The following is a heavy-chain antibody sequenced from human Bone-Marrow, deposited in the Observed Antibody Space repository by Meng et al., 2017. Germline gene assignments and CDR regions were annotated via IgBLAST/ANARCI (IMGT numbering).Heavy chain of an antibody. D-gene: IGHD4/OR15-4a*01. J-gene: IGHJ4*02. CDR3: ASGGVLTSSSDY. Sequence: SVKVSCKASGFTFTSSAVQWVRQARGQRLEWIGWIVVGSGNTNYAQKFQARVTITRDMSTSTAYMELSSLRSEDTAVYYCASGGVLTSSSDYWGQGTLVTVSS. CDR1: GFTFTSSA. CDR2: IVVGSGNT. V-gene: IGHV1-58*01.